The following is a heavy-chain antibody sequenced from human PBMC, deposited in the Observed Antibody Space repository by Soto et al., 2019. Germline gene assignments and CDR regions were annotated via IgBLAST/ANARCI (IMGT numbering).Heavy chain of an antibody. Sequence: QVTLKESGPGLVKPTETLTLTCSVSGAALITDRRGLSWIRQPPGKALEWLAHVFTNDEKSYSDSLKRRLTIFRDASRGQVVLTMTDMDPVDTATYYCSRNGYYSDALDVWGQGTMVIVSS. D-gene: IGHD5-12*01. CDR1: GAALITDRRG. CDR2: VFTNDEK. CDR3: SRNGYYSDALDV. V-gene: IGHV2-26*01. J-gene: IGHJ3*01.